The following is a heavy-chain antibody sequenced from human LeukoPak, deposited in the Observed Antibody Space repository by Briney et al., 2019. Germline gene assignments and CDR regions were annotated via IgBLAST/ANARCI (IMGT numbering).Heavy chain of an antibody. D-gene: IGHD2-8*01. CDR1: GYTFTSYG. CDR2: ISAYNGNT. Sequence: ASVKVSCKASGYTFTSYGISWVRQAPGQGLEWMGWISAYNGNTNYAQKLQGRVTMTTDTSTSTAYMELRSLRSDDTAVYYCARSRGPMVYAIGGGDYWGQGTLVTVSS. J-gene: IGHJ4*02. CDR3: ARSRGPMVYAIGGGDY. V-gene: IGHV1-18*01.